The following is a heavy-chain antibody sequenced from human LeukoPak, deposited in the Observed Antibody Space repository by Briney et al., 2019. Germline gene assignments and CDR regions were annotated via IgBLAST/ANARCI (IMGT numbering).Heavy chain of an antibody. Sequence: SGTLSLTCTVSGGSISGYYWSWIRQPPGQGLEWIGYIYYSGSTNYNPSLKSRVTISVDTSKNQFSLRLSSVTTADTAVYYCARDPSYTSGHYDYWGQGTLVTVSS. CDR2: IYYSGST. CDR3: ARDPSYTSGHYDY. J-gene: IGHJ4*02. CDR1: GGSISGYY. V-gene: IGHV4-59*01. D-gene: IGHD6-19*01.